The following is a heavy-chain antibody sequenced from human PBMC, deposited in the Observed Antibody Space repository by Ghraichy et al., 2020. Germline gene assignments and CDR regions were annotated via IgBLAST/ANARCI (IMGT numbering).Heavy chain of an antibody. CDR1: GFTFSNYW. Sequence: GESLNISCAASGFTFSNYWMTWVRQAPGKGLEWVANIKQEGSAKHYVDSVKGRFTISRDNAKNSLYLHMSSLRAEDTAVYYCARDLFYFDNSGYYASDYWGQGILVTVSS. CDR3: ARDLFYFDNSGYYASDY. D-gene: IGHD3-22*01. V-gene: IGHV3-7*01. J-gene: IGHJ4*02. CDR2: IKQEGSAK.